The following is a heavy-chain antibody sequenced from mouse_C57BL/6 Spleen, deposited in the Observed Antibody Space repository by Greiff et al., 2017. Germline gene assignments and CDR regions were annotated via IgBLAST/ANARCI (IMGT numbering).Heavy chain of an antibody. J-gene: IGHJ2*01. CDR1: GYAFTNYL. D-gene: IGHD1-1*01. V-gene: IGHV1-54*01. CDR3: AEGGATVVSPFDY. CDR2: INPGSGGT. Sequence: QVQLQQSGAELVRPGTSVKVSCKASGYAFTNYLIEWVKQRPGQGLEWVGVINPGSGGTNYNEKFKGKATLTADKSSSTAYMQLSSRTSEDSAVYFCAEGGATVVSPFDYWGQGTTLTVSS.